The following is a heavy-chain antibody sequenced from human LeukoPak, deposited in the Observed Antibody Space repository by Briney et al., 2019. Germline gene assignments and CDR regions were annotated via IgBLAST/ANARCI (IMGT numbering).Heavy chain of an antibody. V-gene: IGHV3-7*01. CDR1: GFTFNKYW. J-gene: IGHJ4*02. D-gene: IGHD3-10*01. Sequence: HPGGSLRLSCAASGFTFNKYWMNWVRQAPGKGLEWVANIKQDGSEKYYVDSVKGRFTISRDNAKNSLFLQMNSLRAEDTAVYYCAKDASDLLLWFGELSSSGDYWGQGTLVTVSS. CDR2: IKQDGSEK. CDR3: AKDASDLLLWFGELSSSGDY.